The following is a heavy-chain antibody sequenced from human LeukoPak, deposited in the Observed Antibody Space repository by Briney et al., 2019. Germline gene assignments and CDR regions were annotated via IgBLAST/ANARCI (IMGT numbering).Heavy chain of an antibody. Sequence: SVKVSCKASGGTFSSYVISWVRQAPGQGLEWMGRIIPILGIANYAQKFQGRVAITADKSTSTAYMELSSLRSEDTAMYYCARDRPVDTNYYYYYGMDVWGQGTTVTVSS. CDR2: IIPILGIA. CDR3: ARDRPVDTNYYYYYGMDV. CDR1: GGTFSSYV. J-gene: IGHJ6*02. V-gene: IGHV1-69*04. D-gene: IGHD5-18*01.